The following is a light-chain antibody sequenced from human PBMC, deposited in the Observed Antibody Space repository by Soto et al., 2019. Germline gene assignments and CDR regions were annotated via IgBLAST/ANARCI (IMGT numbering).Light chain of an antibody. J-gene: IGLJ1*01. Sequence: QSALTQPPSASGSPGQSVTISCSGTSSDVGGYNYVSWHQQHPGKAPKLMIYEVSKRPSGVPDRFSGSKSGNTAFLIVSGLQAEDEADYYCSSYAGSNNFVFGTGTKLTVL. CDR3: SSYAGSNNFV. CDR1: SSDVGGYNY. CDR2: EVS. V-gene: IGLV2-8*01.